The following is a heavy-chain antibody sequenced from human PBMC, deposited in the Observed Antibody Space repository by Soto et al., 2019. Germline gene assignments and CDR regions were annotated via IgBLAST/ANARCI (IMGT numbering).Heavy chain of an antibody. V-gene: IGHV3-30*04. CDR1: GFTFNSLS. D-gene: IGHD2-8*01. CDR3: ARETYGDSPYFAY. Sequence: QVQLVESGGGMVQPGTSLRLSCAASGFTFNSLSLHWVRQRPDKGLEWVAVISHDGRVTFYADFVKGRFTVSRDNSKNTIYLQVNILRAEDTAVYYCARETYGDSPYFAYWGQGTLVTVSS. J-gene: IGHJ4*02. CDR2: ISHDGRVT.